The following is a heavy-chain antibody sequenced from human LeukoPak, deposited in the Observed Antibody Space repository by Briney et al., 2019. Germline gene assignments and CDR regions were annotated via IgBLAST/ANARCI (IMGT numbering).Heavy chain of an antibody. CDR3: AKSSDYYDSSRFDY. J-gene: IGHJ4*02. V-gene: IGHV3-23*01. CDR2: ISGSGGST. D-gene: IGHD3-22*01. CDR1: GFTFSSYA. Sequence: GGSLSLSCAASGFTFSSYAMSWVRQAPGKGLEWVSAISGSGGSTYYADSVKGRFTISRDNSKNTLYLQMNSLRAEDTAVYYCAKSSDYYDSSRFDYWGQGTLVTVSS.